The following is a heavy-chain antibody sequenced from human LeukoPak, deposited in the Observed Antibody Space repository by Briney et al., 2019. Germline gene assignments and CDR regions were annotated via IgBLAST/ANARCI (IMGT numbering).Heavy chain of an antibody. CDR3: ARTKAAAGKMNY. Sequence: ASVKVSCKASGYTFTSYDINWVRQATGQGLEWMGWMNPNSGNTGYAQKFQGRVTMTRNTSISTAYMELSSLRSEDTAVYNCARTKAAAGKMNYWGQGTLVTVSS. CDR1: GYTFTSYD. D-gene: IGHD6-13*01. J-gene: IGHJ4*02. CDR2: MNPNSGNT. V-gene: IGHV1-8*01.